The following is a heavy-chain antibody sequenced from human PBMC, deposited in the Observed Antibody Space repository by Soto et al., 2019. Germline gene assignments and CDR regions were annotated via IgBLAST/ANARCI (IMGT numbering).Heavy chain of an antibody. V-gene: IGHV4-34*01. CDR2: INYSGSN. CDR1: DGYFSTYY. D-gene: IGHD6-19*01. CDR3: AIGWSSDWQVAFDI. Sequence: SETLSLTCAVDDGYFSTYYWNWIRQSPGKGLEWIGKINYSGSNNYNPSLKSRVTISIDMSKNQVSLKLTSVTAADTAVYFCAIGWSSDWQVAFDIWGQGXTVTV. J-gene: IGHJ3*02.